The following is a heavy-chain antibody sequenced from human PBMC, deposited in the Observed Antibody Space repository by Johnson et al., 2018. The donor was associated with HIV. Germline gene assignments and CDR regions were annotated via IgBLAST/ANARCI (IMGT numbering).Heavy chain of an antibody. J-gene: IGHJ3*02. V-gene: IGHV3-30-3*01. Sequence: QVQLVESGGGVVQPGRSMRLSCAASGFTFSSYAMHWVRQAPGKGLEWVAVISYDGSNKYYADSVKGRFTISRDNSKNTLYLQMNSLRAEDTAGYYCAREKQNYYDSSGYAFDIWGQGTMVTVSS. CDR2: ISYDGSNK. D-gene: IGHD3-22*01. CDR3: AREKQNYYDSSGYAFDI. CDR1: GFTFSSYA.